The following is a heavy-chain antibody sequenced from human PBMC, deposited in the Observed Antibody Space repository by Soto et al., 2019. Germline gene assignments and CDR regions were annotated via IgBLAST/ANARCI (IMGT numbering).Heavy chain of an antibody. CDR1: GFSFSSCG. J-gene: IGHJ5*02. Sequence: QVQLVESGGGVVQPGRSLRLSCAASGFSFSSCGMHWVRQAPGKGLEWLAVMSYDGSNYYYADSLKGRFTISRDNSKSTLYLQMNSLRPEDTAVYYCAKGINWNYVVGWFDPWGQGTLVTVSS. CDR2: MSYDGSNY. V-gene: IGHV3-30*18. CDR3: AKGINWNYVVGWFDP. D-gene: IGHD1-7*01.